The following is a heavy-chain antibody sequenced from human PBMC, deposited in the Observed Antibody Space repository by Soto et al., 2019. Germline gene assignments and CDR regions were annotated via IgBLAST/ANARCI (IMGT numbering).Heavy chain of an antibody. Sequence: SETLSLTCTVSGASISSYYWSWIRQPPGKGLEWIGYVYYSGSTNYNPSLKSRVTISVDRSKNQFSLKLSSVTAADTAVYYCARAHYGDYGYGMDVWGQGTTVTVSS. CDR3: ARAHYGDYGYGMDV. V-gene: IGHV4-59*12. CDR2: VYYSGST. D-gene: IGHD4-17*01. CDR1: GASISSYY. J-gene: IGHJ6*02.